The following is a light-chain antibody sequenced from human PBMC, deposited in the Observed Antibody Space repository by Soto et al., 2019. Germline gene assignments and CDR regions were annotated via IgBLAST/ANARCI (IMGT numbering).Light chain of an antibody. CDR1: QSVSSY. J-gene: IGKJ4*01. CDR3: EQSYNSPLT. Sequence: DIPMTQSPSSLSASVGDRVTITCRASQSVSSYLNWYQQKPGMAPQLLIYTASELESGVPSRFSGSGSGTDFTLTISSLQPEDFATYYCEQSYNSPLTFGGGTNVEIK. V-gene: IGKV1-39*01. CDR2: TAS.